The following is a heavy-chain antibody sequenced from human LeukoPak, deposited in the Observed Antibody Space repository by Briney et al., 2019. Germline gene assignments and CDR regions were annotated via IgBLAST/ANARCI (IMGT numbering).Heavy chain of an antibody. J-gene: IGHJ4*02. Sequence: SETLSLTCTVSGGSISSGSYYWSWIRQPAGKGLEWIGRIYTSGSTNYNPSLKSRVTISVDTSKNQFSLKLSSVTAADTAVYYCARGIRESPRSVWYFDYWGQGTLVTVSS. V-gene: IGHV4-61*02. CDR1: GGSISSGSYY. CDR2: IYTSGST. CDR3: ARGIRESPRSVWYFDY. D-gene: IGHD6-19*01.